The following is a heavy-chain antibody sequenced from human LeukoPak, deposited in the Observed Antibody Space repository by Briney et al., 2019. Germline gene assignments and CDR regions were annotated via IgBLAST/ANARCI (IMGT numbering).Heavy chain of an antibody. V-gene: IGHV3-53*01. CDR3: ARVGDHFHWYLDL. Sequence: GGSLRLSCAASGFTVSTNYMNWVRQAPGKGLEWVSILYSGSSTYYADSVEGRFIVSRDSSKNTLSLQMNDLRAEDTAVYYCARVGDHFHWYLDLWGRGPMVTVSS. CDR1: GFTVSTNY. J-gene: IGHJ2*01. CDR2: LYSGSST. D-gene: IGHD3-3*02.